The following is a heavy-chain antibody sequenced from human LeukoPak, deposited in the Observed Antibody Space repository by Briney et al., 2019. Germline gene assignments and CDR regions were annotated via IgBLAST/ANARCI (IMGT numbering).Heavy chain of an antibody. V-gene: IGHV1-18*01. D-gene: IGHD1-7*01. CDR1: GYTFTSYG. J-gene: IGHJ4*02. Sequence: ASVKVSCKASGYTFTSYGISWVRQAPGQGLEWMGWISAYNGNTNYAQKLQGRVTMTTDTFTSTAYMELRSLRSDDTAVYYCARDAYNWNYGSDPDYWGQGTLVTVSS. CDR2: ISAYNGNT. CDR3: ARDAYNWNYGSDPDY.